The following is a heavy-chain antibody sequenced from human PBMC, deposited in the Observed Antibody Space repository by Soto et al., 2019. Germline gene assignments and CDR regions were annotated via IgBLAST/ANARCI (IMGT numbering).Heavy chain of an antibody. CDR2: IYYSGTT. J-gene: IGHJ3*01. CDR3: ARHDTPRPLTGGGAPSVTPDAFDV. CDR1: GASVSSSFSY. V-gene: IGHV4-39*01. Sequence: QPQLQESGPGLVKPSETLSLTCTVSGASVSSSFSYWGWIRQPPGKGLEWIGTIYYSGTTYYNPSFESRITVSVDTSKNQFSLTLTSVSAADTAVYYCARHDTPRPLTGGGAPSVTPDAFDVWGRGTMVTVSS. D-gene: IGHD3-9*01.